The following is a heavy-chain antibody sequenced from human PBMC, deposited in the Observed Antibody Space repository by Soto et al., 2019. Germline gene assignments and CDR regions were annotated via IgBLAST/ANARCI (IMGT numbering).Heavy chain of an antibody. V-gene: IGHV3-23*01. CDR1: GFTFSNYA. CDR3: AKAHCSSTSCLNFDY. CDR2: ISGSGGIT. Sequence: GGSLRLSCAASGFTFSNYAMNWVRQAPGKGLEWVSAISGSGGITYYADSVKGRFTISRDNSKNTLYLQMNSLRAEDTAVYYCAKAHCSSTSCLNFDYWGQGTLVTVSS. J-gene: IGHJ4*02. D-gene: IGHD2-2*01.